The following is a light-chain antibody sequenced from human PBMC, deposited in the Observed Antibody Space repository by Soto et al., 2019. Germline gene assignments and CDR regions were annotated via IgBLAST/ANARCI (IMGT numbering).Light chain of an antibody. J-gene: IGLJ2*01. CDR3: RSYAGSSVV. V-gene: IGLV2-8*01. CDR2: EVS. CDR1: SSDVGGYNY. Sequence: QSVLTQPPSASGSPGQSVTISCTGTSSDVGGYNYVSWYQQYPGKAPKLMIYEVSTRPSGVPDRFSGSKSGNTASLTVSGLQAEDEADYFSRSYAGSSVVFGGGTKLTVL.